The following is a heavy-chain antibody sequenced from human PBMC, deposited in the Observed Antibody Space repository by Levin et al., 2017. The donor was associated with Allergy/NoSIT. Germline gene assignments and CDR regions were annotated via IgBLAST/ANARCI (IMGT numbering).Heavy chain of an antibody. CDR1: GGSISSGGYY. D-gene: IGHD3-10*01. J-gene: IGHJ4*02. CDR2: IYYSGST. Sequence: PSQTLSLTCTVSGGSISSGGYYWSWIRQHPGKGLEWIGYIYYSGSTYYNPSLKSRVTISVDTSKNQFSLKLSSVTAADTAVYYCARVLYYGSGRLKYYFDYWGQGTLVTVSS. CDR3: ARVLYYGSGRLKYYFDY. V-gene: IGHV4-31*03.